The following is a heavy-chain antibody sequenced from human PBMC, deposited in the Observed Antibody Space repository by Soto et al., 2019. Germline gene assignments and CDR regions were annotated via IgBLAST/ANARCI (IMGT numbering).Heavy chain of an antibody. CDR1: VGTFSSYA. D-gene: IGHD2-21*02. CDR3: ARMIVVVTAKSPYYYYYGMDV. Sequence: SVKVSFKASVGTFSSYALRWVRQAPGQGLEWVGGIIPIFGTANYAQKFQGRVTITADKSTSTAYMELSSLRSEDTAVYYCARMIVVVTAKSPYYYYYGMDVWGQGTTVTVSS. J-gene: IGHJ6*02. V-gene: IGHV1-69*06. CDR2: IIPIFGTA.